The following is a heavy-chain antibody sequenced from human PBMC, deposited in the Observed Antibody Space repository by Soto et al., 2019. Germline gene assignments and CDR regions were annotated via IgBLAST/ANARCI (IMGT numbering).Heavy chain of an antibody. D-gene: IGHD1-20*01. CDR3: AREAYNWNDGYYYGMDV. CDR1: GGSVSSYY. Sequence: SETLSLTCTVSGGSVSSYYWSWIRQPPGKGLEWIGYIYYSGSTNYNPSLKSRVTISVDTSKNQFSLKLSSVTAADTAVYYCAREAYNWNDGYYYGMDVWGQGTTVTVSS. V-gene: IGHV4-59*02. CDR2: IYYSGST. J-gene: IGHJ6*02.